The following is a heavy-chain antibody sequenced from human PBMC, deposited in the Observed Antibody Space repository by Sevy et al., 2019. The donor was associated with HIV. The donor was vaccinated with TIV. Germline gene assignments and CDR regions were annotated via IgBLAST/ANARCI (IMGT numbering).Heavy chain of an antibody. J-gene: IGHJ3*02. CDR3: AKHVGNPSGPFDI. Sequence: GGSLRLSCGASGFTFSTYAMSWVRQAPGKGLDWVSTITGSGGNKFYSDSVKGRFTISRDNSMNMVYLQLNSLRVEDMAVYYCAKHVGNPSGPFDIWGQRTMVTVSS. D-gene: IGHD3-10*01. CDR1: GFTFSTYA. V-gene: IGHV3-23*01. CDR2: ITGSGGNK.